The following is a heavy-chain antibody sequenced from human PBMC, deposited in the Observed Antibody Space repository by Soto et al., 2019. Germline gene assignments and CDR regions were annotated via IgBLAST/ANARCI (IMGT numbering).Heavy chain of an antibody. CDR1: GFTFSSYW. V-gene: IGHV3-7*01. D-gene: IGHD6-19*01. CDR3: ARDLPDPIAVADYFDY. Sequence: EVQLVESGGGLVQPGGSLRLSCAASGFTFSSYWMSWVHQAPGKGLEWVANINQDGSEKYYVDSVKGRFTISRDNAKNALYLQMHGLRAEDTAVYYCARDLPDPIAVADYFDYWGQGTLVTVSS. CDR2: INQDGSEK. J-gene: IGHJ4*02.